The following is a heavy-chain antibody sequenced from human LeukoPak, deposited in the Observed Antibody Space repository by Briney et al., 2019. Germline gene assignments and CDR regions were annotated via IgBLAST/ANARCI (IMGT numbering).Heavy chain of an antibody. D-gene: IGHD6-19*01. V-gene: IGHV3-23*01. CDR2: ISRSGGST. Sequence: GGSLRLSCAASGFTFSTYSMSWVRQAPGKGLEWISVISRSGGSTYYADPMKGRFTITIDVSENTLYLQMNSLRAEDTAVYYCAKDTDGWLVDDFDIWGQGTMVTVSS. CDR1: GFTFSTYS. J-gene: IGHJ3*02. CDR3: AKDTDGWLVDDFDI.